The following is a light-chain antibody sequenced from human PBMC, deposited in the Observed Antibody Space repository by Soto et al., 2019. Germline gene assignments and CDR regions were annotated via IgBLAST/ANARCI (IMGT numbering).Light chain of an antibody. CDR1: NIETKS. J-gene: IGLJ2*01. V-gene: IGLV3-21*02. CDR2: DDS. CDR3: QVWDSSSDHPVV. Sequence: SYELTQPPSASVAPGQTARITCGGNNIETKSVHWYQQKPGQAPALVVYDDSDRPSGIPERFSGSNSGNTATLTINRVEAGDEADYYCQVWDSSSDHPVVFGGGTKLTVL.